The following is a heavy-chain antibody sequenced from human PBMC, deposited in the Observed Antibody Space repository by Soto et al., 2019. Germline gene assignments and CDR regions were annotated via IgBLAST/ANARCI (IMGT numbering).Heavy chain of an antibody. V-gene: IGHV3-11*01. Sequence: TGGSLRLSCAASGFTFSDYYMSWIRQAPGKGLEWVSYISFNGGTIYYADSVKGRFTISRDNVKNSLYLQMNSLGAEDTAVYYCAKDRAPYYYGMDVWGQGTTVTVSS. CDR2: ISFNGGTI. CDR3: AKDRAPYYYGMDV. J-gene: IGHJ6*02. CDR1: GFTFSDYY.